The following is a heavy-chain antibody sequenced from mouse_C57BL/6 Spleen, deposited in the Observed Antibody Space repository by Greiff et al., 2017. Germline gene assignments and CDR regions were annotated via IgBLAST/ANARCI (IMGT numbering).Heavy chain of an antibody. Sequence: VKLQQSGAELVRPGASVTLSCKASGYTFTDYEMHWVKQTPVHGLEWIGAIEPETGGTAYNQKFKGKAILTADKSSSTAYMELRSLTSEDSAVYYCTRALYDGDAMDYWGQGTSVTVSS. V-gene: IGHV1-15*01. CDR1: GYTFTDYE. CDR3: TRALYDGDAMDY. J-gene: IGHJ4*01. D-gene: IGHD2-12*01. CDR2: IEPETGGT.